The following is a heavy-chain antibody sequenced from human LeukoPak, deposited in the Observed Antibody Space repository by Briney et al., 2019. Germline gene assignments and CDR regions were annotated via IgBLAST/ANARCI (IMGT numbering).Heavy chain of an antibody. CDR2: ISGSGGST. V-gene: IGHV3-23*01. D-gene: IGHD3-9*01. CDR3: AKVFVPVSEHVLRYCDWLDYYYYGMDV. Sequence: GGSLRLSCAAPGFTFSSYAMSWVRQAPGKGLEWVSAISGSGGSTYYADSVKGRFTISRDNPKNTLYLQMNSLRAEDTAVYYCAKVFVPVSEHVLRYCDWLDYYYYGMDVWGQGTTVTVYS. CDR1: GFTFSSYA. J-gene: IGHJ6*02.